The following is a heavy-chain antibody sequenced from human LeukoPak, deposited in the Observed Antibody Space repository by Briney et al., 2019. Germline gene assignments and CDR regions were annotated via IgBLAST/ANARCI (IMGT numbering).Heavy chain of an antibody. CDR3: AKDEYSYGYLIFDY. CDR1: GFTFSSYD. Sequence: GGSLRLSCAASGFTFSSYDMSWIRQAPGKGLEWVSVISGSGSSTYYADSVKGRFTISRDNSKSTMYLQMNSLRAEDTAVYYCAKDEYSYGYLIFDYWGQGTLVTVSS. V-gene: IGHV3-23*01. D-gene: IGHD5-18*01. J-gene: IGHJ4*02. CDR2: ISGSGSST.